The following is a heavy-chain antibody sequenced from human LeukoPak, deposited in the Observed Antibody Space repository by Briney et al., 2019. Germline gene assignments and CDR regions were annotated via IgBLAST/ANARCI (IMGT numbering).Heavy chain of an antibody. Sequence: GGSLTLSCSAYGFTFSTYSMNWVRQAPGKGMEWVSSISSGRGYRYYADSVKGRFSISRDNAKNSLYLQMNSLRAEDTAVYYCARQCYYYDSNESCDYWGQGTLVTVSS. J-gene: IGHJ4*02. D-gene: IGHD3-22*01. CDR3: ARQCYYYDSNESCDY. CDR2: ISSGRGYR. V-gene: IGHV3-21*01. CDR1: GFTFSTYS.